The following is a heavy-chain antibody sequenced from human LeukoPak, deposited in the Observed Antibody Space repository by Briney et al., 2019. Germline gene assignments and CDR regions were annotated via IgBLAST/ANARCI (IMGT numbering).Heavy chain of an antibody. V-gene: IGHV1-69*13. J-gene: IGHJ3*02. Sequence: SVKVSCKASGGTFSSYAISWVRQAPGQGLEWMGGIIPIFGTANYAQKFQGRVTITADESTSTAYMELSSLRSEDTAVYYCARDHRLRYFDWPDDAFDIWGQGTMVTVSS. CDR1: GGTFSSYA. CDR2: IIPIFGTA. D-gene: IGHD3-9*01. CDR3: ARDHRLRYFDWPDDAFDI.